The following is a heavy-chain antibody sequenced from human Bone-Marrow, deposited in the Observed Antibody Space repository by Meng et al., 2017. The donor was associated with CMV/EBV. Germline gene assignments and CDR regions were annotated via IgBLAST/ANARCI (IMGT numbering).Heavy chain of an antibody. V-gene: IGHV1-69*04. J-gene: IGHJ3*02. Sequence: SVKVSCKASGYTFTGYYMHWVRQAPGQGLEWMGRIIPILGIANYAQKFQGRVTITADKSTSTAYMELSSLRSEDTAVYYCARDRRDYYDIGYAFDIWGQGTMVTVSS. CDR3: ARDRRDYYDIGYAFDI. CDR1: GYTFTGYY. CDR2: IIPILGIA. D-gene: IGHD3-22*01.